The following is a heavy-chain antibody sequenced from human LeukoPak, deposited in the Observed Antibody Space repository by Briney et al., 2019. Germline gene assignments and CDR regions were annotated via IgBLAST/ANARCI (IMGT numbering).Heavy chain of an antibody. J-gene: IGHJ4*02. V-gene: IGHV3-23*01. D-gene: IGHD3-3*01. CDR2: VSGGGGSA. Sequence: GGSLRLSCVASGFTFSGYAMSWVRQAPGKGLEWVSAVSGGGGSAYYADSVKGRFTISRDNSKNTLYLQTNSLKVEDTAVYFCAKIGDYDFWGGPNAGHFDYWGQGTLVTVSS. CDR3: AKIGDYDFWGGPNAGHFDY. CDR1: GFTFSGYA.